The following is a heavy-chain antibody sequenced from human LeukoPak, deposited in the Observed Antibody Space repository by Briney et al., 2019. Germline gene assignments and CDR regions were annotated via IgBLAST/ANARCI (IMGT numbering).Heavy chain of an antibody. CDR1: GFTFSDYY. V-gene: IGHV3-11*01. D-gene: IGHD2-15*01. J-gene: IGHJ4*02. Sequence: GGSLRLSCAASGFTFSDYYMSWIRQAPGKGLEWVSYISSSGSTTYYADSVKGRFTISRDNSKNTLYLQMNSLRAEDTAMYYCARPSCSGGSCYYTYWGQGTLVTVSS. CDR2: ISSSGSTT. CDR3: ARPSCSGGSCYYTY.